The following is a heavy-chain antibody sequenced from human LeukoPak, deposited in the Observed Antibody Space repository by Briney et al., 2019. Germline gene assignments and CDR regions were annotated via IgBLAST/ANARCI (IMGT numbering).Heavy chain of an antibody. CDR3: ARSANMQSYYYYGMDV. Sequence: GESLKISCKGSGYSFTSYWIGWVRQMPGKGLEWMGRIDPSDSYTNYSPSFQGHVTISADKSISTAYLQWSSLKASDTAMYYCARSANMQSYYYYGMDVWGQGTTVTVSS. D-gene: IGHD1/OR15-1a*01. V-gene: IGHV5-10-1*01. J-gene: IGHJ6*02. CDR1: GYSFTSYW. CDR2: IDPSDSYT.